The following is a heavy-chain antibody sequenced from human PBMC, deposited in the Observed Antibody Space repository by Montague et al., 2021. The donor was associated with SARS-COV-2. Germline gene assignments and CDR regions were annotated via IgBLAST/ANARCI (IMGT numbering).Heavy chain of an antibody. CDR3: AGDRFDFGAGRQGTIDF. CDR2: MHFTGNT. J-gene: IGHJ4*02. Sequence: SETLSLTCNVSDDSITNHYWSWIRQPAGKGLEWIGRMHFTGNTTSSPFFSSRLTMSADTSKNQFSLNLTSVTAADTAIYFCAGDRFDFGAGRQGTIDFWGQGTLVTVSS. CDR1: DDSITNHY. V-gene: IGHV4-4*07. D-gene: IGHD3-10*01.